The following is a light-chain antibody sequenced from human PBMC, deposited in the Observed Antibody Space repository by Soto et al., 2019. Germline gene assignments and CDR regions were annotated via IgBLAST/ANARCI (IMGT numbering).Light chain of an antibody. CDR1: SSNIGAGYE. J-gene: IGLJ1*01. CDR3: QSYDNSLSGSYV. Sequence: QSVLTQPPSVSGAPGERVTISCTGSSSNIGAGYEVHWYQQLPGTSPKLLIYEDTDRPSGVPDRFSGSKSGTSASLAITGLLAEDEAVYYCQSYDNSLSGSYVFGTGTKLTVL. V-gene: IGLV1-40*01. CDR2: EDT.